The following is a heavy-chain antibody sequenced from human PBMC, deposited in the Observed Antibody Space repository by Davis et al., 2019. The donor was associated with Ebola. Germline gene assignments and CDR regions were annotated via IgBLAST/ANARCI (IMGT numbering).Heavy chain of an antibody. V-gene: IGHV4-59*08. CDR3: ARRDSSGYYSYFDH. D-gene: IGHD3-22*01. CDR1: GGPISGYF. J-gene: IGHJ4*02. CDR2: VYYSGST. Sequence: MPSETLSLTCTVSGGPISGYFWSWVRQPPGKGLEWIAYVYYSGSTNYNPSVQGRATISVDTSKSQFSLKSDSVTAADTAVYYCARRDSSGYYSYFDHWGQGTLVTVSS.